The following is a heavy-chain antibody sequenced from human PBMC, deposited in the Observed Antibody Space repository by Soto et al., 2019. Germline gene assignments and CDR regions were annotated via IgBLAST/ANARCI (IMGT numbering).Heavy chain of an antibody. CDR1: GFTFSDYY. CDR3: ARVAYFRRYYDSSGSDAFDI. Sequence: GGSLRLSCAASGFTFSDYYMSWIRQAPGKGLEWVSYISSSGSYTNYADSVKGRFTISRDNAKNSLYLQMNSLRAEDTAVYYCARVAYFRRYYDSSGSDAFDIWGQGTMVTVSS. CDR2: ISSSGSYT. D-gene: IGHD3-22*01. J-gene: IGHJ3*02. V-gene: IGHV3-11*06.